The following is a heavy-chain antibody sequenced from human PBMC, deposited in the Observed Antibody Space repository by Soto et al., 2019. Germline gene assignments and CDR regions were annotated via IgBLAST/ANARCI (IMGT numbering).Heavy chain of an antibody. D-gene: IGHD6-13*01. CDR1: GFSLSNAGLG. CDR2: IFSNDEK. CDR3: ASTYSTSWYWFDP. V-gene: IGHV2-26*04. J-gene: IGHJ5*02. Sequence: QVTVKESGPVLVKPTETLTLTCTVSGFSLSNAGLGVSWIRQPPGKALEWLAHIFSNDEKSYSTSLKSRLTLSKDTTKRQVVLIMTNMDPVDTATYYCASTYSTSWYWFDPWGQGTLVTVSS.